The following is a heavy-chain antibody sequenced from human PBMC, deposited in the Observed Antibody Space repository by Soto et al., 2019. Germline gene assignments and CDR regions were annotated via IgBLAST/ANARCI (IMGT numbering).Heavy chain of an antibody. J-gene: IGHJ4*02. CDR3: VVQTCSSTSCYFDY. V-gene: IGHV4-4*02. CDR2: IYHSGST. CDR1: GGSISSSNW. D-gene: IGHD2-2*01. Sequence: SETLSLTCAVSGGSISSSNWWSWVRQPPGKGLEWIGEIYHSGSTNYNPSLKSRVTIPVDKSKNQFSLKLSSVTAADTAVYYCVVQTCSSTSCYFDYWGQGTLVTVSS.